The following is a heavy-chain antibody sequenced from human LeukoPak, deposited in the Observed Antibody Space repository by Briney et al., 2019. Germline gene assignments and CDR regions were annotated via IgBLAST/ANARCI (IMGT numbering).Heavy chain of an antibody. J-gene: IGHJ4*02. Sequence: GGSLRLSCAASGFTFSNYGMHWGRQAPGKGLEWVAVIALDGRNIYYGDPVKGRFTISRDNSRNTLYLQMNSLRAEDTALYYCAKDYERLILRYFDDWGQGTLVTVSS. D-gene: IGHD3-16*01. V-gene: IGHV3-30*18. CDR2: IALDGRNI. CDR1: GFTFSNYG. CDR3: AKDYERLILRYFDD.